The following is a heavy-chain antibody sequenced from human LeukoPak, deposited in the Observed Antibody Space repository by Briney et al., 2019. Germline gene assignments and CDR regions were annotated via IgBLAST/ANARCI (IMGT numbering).Heavy chain of an antibody. V-gene: IGHV3-23*01. CDR2: ISGSGGST. CDR3: AKDRRYYYDSSGYYLDS. D-gene: IGHD3-22*01. J-gene: IGHJ4*02. CDR1: GFTFSSYA. Sequence: GGSLRLSCAASGFTFSSYAMSWVRQAPGKGLEWVSAISGSGGSTYYADSVKGRFTISRDNSKNTLYLQMNSLRAEDTAVYYCAKDRRYYYDSSGYYLDSWGQGTLVTVSS.